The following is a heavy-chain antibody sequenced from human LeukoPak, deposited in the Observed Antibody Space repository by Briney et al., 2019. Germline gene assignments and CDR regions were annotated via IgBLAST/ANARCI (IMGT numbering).Heavy chain of an antibody. CDR2: VSYCGST. Sequence: SETLSLTCIVSGGSISSYYWSWIRQPPGKGLEWIGYVSYCGSTKYNPSLESRVTISVDTSKNQFSLKLSSVTAADTAVYYCARHWGSGTYYLEYWGQGTLVTVSS. CDR1: GGSISSYY. D-gene: IGHD3-10*01. CDR3: ARHWGSGTYYLEY. J-gene: IGHJ4*02. V-gene: IGHV4-59*08.